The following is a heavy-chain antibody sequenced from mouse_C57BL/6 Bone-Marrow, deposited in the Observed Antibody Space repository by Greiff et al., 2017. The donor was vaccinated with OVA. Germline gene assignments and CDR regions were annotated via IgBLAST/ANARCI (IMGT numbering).Heavy chain of an antibody. D-gene: IGHD1-1*01. CDR1: GYAFSKYW. Sequence: QVQLQQSGAELVKPGASVKLSCKASGYAFSKYWMNWVKQRPGQGLEWIGWIYPGGGDTKYNEKFKGKATLTADKSSSTAYMQLSSLTSEESAVYFCARKPAYYDGTYAMDYWGQGTSLTVSS. CDR2: IYPGGGDT. V-gene: IGHV1-82*01. CDR3: ARKPAYYDGTYAMDY. J-gene: IGHJ4*01.